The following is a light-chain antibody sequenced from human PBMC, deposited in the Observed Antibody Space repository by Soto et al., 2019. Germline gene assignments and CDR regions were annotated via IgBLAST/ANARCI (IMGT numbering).Light chain of an antibody. J-gene: IGKJ1*01. CDR2: GTS. CDR3: QHYAASPQT. V-gene: IGKV3-20*01. Sequence: EIVLTQSPGTLSLSPGARATLSSRASNSVSSYSVAWYQQKPGQTPRLLIYGTSTRATGVPDRFSGSGAGTDFTLTISRLEPEDFAVYYCQHYAASPQTFGQGTKVEI. CDR1: NSVSSYS.